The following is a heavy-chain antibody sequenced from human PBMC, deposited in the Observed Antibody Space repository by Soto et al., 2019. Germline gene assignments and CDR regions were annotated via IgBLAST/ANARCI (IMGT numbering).Heavy chain of an antibody. D-gene: IGHD3-10*01. CDR3: ALYGSGSYYTN. CDR1: GFTFSSYA. CDR2: ISGSGGST. V-gene: IGHV3-23*01. J-gene: IGHJ4*02. Sequence: GGSLRLSCAASGFTFSSYAMSWVRQAPGKGLEWVSAISGSGGSTYYADSVKGRFTISRDNSKNTLYLQMNSLRAEDTAVYYCALYGSGSYYTNWGQGTLVTVSS.